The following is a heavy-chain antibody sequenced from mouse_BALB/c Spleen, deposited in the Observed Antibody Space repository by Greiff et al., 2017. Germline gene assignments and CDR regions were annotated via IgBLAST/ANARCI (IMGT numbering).Heavy chain of an antibody. CDR1: GFTFSSFG. CDR2: ISSGSSTI. Sequence: EVMLVESGGGLVQPGGSRKLSCAASGFTFSSFGMHWVRQAPEKGLEWVAYISSGSSTIYYADTVKGRFTISRDNPKNTLFQQMTSLRSEDTAMYYCARSLGRGFDYWGQGTTLTVSS. CDR3: ARSLGRGFDY. J-gene: IGHJ2*01. V-gene: IGHV5-17*02. D-gene: IGHD4-1*01.